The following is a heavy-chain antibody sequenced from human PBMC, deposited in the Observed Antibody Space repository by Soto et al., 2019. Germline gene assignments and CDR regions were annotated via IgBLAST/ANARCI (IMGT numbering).Heavy chain of an antibody. D-gene: IGHD3-22*01. J-gene: IGHJ4*02. CDR1: GFTFNTYN. V-gene: IGHV3-48*01. CDR3: ARDDYPYYDDSSGYHFDY. Sequence: GGSLRLSCAASGFTFNTYNVNWVRPTPGKGLEWVSYISSSSSTIHYADSVKGRFTISRDNAKNSLYLQMNSLRAEDTAVYYCARDDYPYYDDSSGYHFDYWGQGTLVTVSS. CDR2: ISSSSSTI.